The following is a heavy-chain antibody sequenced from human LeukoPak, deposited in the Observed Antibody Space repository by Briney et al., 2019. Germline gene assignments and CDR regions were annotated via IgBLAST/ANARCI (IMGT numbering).Heavy chain of an antibody. D-gene: IGHD2-8*01. V-gene: IGHV3-21*04. CDR3: AKGKYCTNGVCSHDY. CDR1: GFTFSSYS. J-gene: IGHJ4*02. CDR2: ISSSSSYI. Sequence: GSLRLSCAASGFTFSSYSMNWVRQAPGKGLEWVSSISSSSSYIYYADSVKGRFTISRDNAKNSLYLQMNSLRAEDTAVYYCAKGKYCTNGVCSHDYWGQGTLVTVSS.